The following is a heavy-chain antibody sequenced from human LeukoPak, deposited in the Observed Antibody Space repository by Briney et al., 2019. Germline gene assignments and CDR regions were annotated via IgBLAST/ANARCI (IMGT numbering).Heavy chain of an antibody. V-gene: IGHV3-74*01. CDR1: GFPFNSFW. D-gene: IGHD1-14*01. CDR3: AKGGVNPVDH. J-gene: IGHJ4*02. CDR2: MNEYSATI. Sequence: GGSLRLSCAASGFPFNSFWMHWVRQAPGKGLVWVSDMNEYSATIRYADSVKGRFTISRDNAKSTLYLQMNNLRAEDTAMYFCAKGGVNPVDHWGQGTLVTVSS.